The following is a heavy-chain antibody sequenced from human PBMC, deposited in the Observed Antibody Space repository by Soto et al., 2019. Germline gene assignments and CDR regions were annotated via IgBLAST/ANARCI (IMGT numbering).Heavy chain of an antibody. D-gene: IGHD3-10*01. CDR3: ARFAMARGVRYYYGMDV. CDR2: IYHSGST. J-gene: IGHJ6*02. V-gene: IGHV4-4*02. Sequence: SETLSLTCAVSGGSISSSNWWSWVRQPPGKGLEWIGEIYHSGSTNYNPSLKSRVTISVDKSKNQFSLKLSSVTAADTAVYYCARFAMARGVRYYYGMDVWGQGTTVTVSS. CDR1: GGSISSSNW.